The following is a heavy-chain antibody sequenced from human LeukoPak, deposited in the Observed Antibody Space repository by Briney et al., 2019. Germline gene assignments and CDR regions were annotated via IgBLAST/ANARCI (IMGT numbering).Heavy chain of an antibody. V-gene: IGHV4-31*03. D-gene: IGHD2-15*01. CDR1: GGSISSGGYY. CDR2: IHYSGST. J-gene: IGHJ4*02. CDR3: ARGTTPYFDY. Sequence: PSETPSLTCTVSGGSISSGGYYWSWIRQHPGKGLEWIGYIHYSGSTYYSPSLKSRVTISVDTSKNQFSLKLSSVTAADTAVYYCARGTTPYFDYWGQGTLVTVSS.